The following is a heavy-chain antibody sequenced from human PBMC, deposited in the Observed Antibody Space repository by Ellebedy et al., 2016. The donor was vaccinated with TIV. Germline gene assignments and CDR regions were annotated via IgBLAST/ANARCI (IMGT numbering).Heavy chain of an antibody. CDR1: GYTFISYG. CDR2: IGPYSGKT. CDR3: ARQGDKYQLAIDN. V-gene: IGHV1-18*01. D-gene: IGHD2-2*01. Sequence: ASVKVSXXASGYTFISYGVSWVRQAPGQGLEWMGWIGPYSGKTHYAQMFQGRVTMTTETSTSTAYMEVTSLRSDDTAVYYCARQGDKYQLAIDNWGQGTLVTVSS. J-gene: IGHJ4*02.